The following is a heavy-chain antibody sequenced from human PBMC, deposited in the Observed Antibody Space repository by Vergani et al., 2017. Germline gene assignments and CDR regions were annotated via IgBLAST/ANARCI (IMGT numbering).Heavy chain of an antibody. CDR3: ARGRSYGSRYYYYYMDV. J-gene: IGHJ6*03. CDR2: ISAYNGNT. CDR1: GYTFTSYG. V-gene: IGHV1-18*01. D-gene: IGHD5-18*01. Sequence: QVQLVPSGAEVKKPGASVKVSCKASGYTFTSYGISWVRQAPGQGLEWMGWISAYNGNTNYAQKLQGRVTMTTDTSTSTAYMELSSLRSEDTAVYYCARGRSYGSRYYYYYMDVWGKGTTVTVSS.